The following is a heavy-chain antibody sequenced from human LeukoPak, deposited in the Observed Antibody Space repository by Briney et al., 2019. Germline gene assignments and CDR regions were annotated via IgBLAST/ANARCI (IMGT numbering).Heavy chain of an antibody. J-gene: IGHJ4*02. V-gene: IGHV1-2*02. CDR3: ARDNTWGGYFDY. CDR1: GYTFTCYY. Sequence: ASVKVSCKASGYTFTCYYMHWVRQAPGQGLEWMGWIKPNSGGTKYAQKFQGRVTMTRDTSISTAYMELSRLTSDDTAVYYCARDNTWGGYFDYWGQGTLVTVSS. D-gene: IGHD7-27*01. CDR2: IKPNSGGT.